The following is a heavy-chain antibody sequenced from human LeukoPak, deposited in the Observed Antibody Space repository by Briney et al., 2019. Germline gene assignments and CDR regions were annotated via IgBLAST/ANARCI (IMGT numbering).Heavy chain of an antibody. Sequence: SETLSLTCTVSGGXISSYYWSWIRQPPGKGLKWIGYIYYSGSTNYNPSLKSRVTISVDTSKNQFSLKLSSVTAADTAVYYCARDHDYGDYRGDAFDIWGQGTMVTVSS. CDR3: ARDHDYGDYRGDAFDI. CDR1: GGXISSYY. J-gene: IGHJ3*02. V-gene: IGHV4-59*01. CDR2: IYYSGST. D-gene: IGHD4-17*01.